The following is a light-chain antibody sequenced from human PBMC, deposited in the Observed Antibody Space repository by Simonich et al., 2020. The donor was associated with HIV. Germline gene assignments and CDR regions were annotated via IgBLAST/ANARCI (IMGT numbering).Light chain of an antibody. CDR3: CSYAGTYTWV. Sequence: QSALTQPASVSGSPGQSITISCTGTSSDVGGYNYVSWYQQHPGKAPKLMIYDVSNRPSGGSHRFSGSKSGNTASLTISGLQAEDEADYYCCSYAGTYTWVFGGGTKLTVL. CDR2: DVS. J-gene: IGLJ3*02. CDR1: SSDVGGYNY. V-gene: IGLV2-14*03.